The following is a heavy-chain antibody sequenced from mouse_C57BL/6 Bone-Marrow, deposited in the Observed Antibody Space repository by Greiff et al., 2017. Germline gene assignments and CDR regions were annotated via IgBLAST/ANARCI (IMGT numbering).Heavy chain of an antibody. V-gene: IGHV1-50*01. CDR1: GYTFTSYW. Sequence: QVQLQQPGAELVKPGASVKLSCKASGYTFTSYWMQWVKQRPGQGLEWIGEIDPSDSYTNYNQKLKGKATLTVDTSSSTAYMQRSSLTSEDSAVYYCAREDYWGQGTTLTVSS. J-gene: IGHJ2*01. CDR3: AREDY. CDR2: IDPSDSYT.